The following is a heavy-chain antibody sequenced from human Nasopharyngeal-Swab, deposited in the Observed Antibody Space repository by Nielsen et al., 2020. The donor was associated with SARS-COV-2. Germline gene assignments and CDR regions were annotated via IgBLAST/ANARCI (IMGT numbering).Heavy chain of an antibody. J-gene: IGHJ3*02. V-gene: IGHV4-31*03. D-gene: IGHD3-22*01. Sequence: SCTVSGGSISSGGYYWSWIRQHPGKGLEWIGYIYYSGSTYYNPSLKSRVTISVDTSKNQFSLKLSSVTAADTAVYYCARAPMIVVVFAFDIWGQGTMVTVSS. CDR2: IYYSGST. CDR3: ARAPMIVVVFAFDI. CDR1: GGSISSGGYY.